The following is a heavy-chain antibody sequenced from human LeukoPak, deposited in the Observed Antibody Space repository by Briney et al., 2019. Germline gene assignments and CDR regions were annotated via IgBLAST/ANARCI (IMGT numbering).Heavy chain of an antibody. CDR3: ARDLLGVVTAK. V-gene: IGHV3-48*03. CDR2: ISISGNTI. J-gene: IGHJ4*02. Sequence: TGGSLRLSCVASGFSFSDNEMNWVRQAPGKGREWVSYISISGNTIYCADSVKGRFTISRDNAKNSLYLQMNSLRAEDTAVYFCARDLLGVVTAKGGQGTLVTVSS. D-gene: IGHD2-21*02. CDR1: GFSFSDNE.